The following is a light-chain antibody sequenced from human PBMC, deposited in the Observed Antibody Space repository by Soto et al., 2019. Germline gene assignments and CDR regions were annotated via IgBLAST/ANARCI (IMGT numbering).Light chain of an antibody. V-gene: IGLV2-14*01. CDR2: EVS. J-gene: IGLJ1*01. CDR1: SSDVGRYNY. Sequence: QSVLTQPASVSGSPGQSIAISCTGTSSDVGRYNYVSWYQQHPGKAPKLMIYEVSNRPSGVSNRFSGSKSGNTASLTISGLQAEDEADYYCSAYTTTSTTLYVFGSGTKLTVL. CDR3: SAYTTTSTTLYV.